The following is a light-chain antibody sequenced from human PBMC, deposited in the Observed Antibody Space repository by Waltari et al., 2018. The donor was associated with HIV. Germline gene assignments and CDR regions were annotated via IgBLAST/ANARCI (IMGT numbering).Light chain of an antibody. Sequence: DIQMTQSPSSLSAFVGDRATLPCRASQSILTYLNWYQQKPGKAPKLLICAASSLQSGVPSRFSGSGSGTDFTLTINNLQPEDFATYFCQQSHSNPRSFGQGTKRQIK. CDR3: QQSHSNPRS. V-gene: IGKV1-39*01. CDR1: QSILTY. J-gene: IGKJ2*03. CDR2: AAS.